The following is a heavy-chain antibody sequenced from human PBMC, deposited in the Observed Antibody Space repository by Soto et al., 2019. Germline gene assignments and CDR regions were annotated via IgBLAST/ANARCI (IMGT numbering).Heavy chain of an antibody. D-gene: IGHD2-2*01. CDR2: ISGSGGST. CDR1: GFTFSSYA. CDR3: APSEPIVVVPAAIPSDY. J-gene: IGHJ4*02. V-gene: IGHV3-23*01. Sequence: SGGSLRLSCAASGFTFSSYAMSWVRQAPGKGLEWVSAISGSGGSTYYADSVKGRFTISRDNSKNTLYLQMNSLRAEDTAVYYCAPSEPIVVVPAAIPSDYWGQGTLVTVSS.